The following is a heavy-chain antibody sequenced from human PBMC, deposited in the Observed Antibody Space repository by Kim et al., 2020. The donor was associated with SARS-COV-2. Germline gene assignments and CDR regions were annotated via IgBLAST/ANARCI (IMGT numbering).Heavy chain of an antibody. V-gene: IGHV4-59*01. D-gene: IGHD2-8*02. CDR1: GGSISSYY. CDR2: IYYSGST. CDR3: ARDLGTGRRVRGAFDI. J-gene: IGHJ3*02. Sequence: SETLSLTCTVSGGSISSYYWRWIRQPPGKGLEWIGYIYYSGSTNYNPSLKSRVTISVDTSKNQFSLKLSSVTAADTAVYYCARDLGTGRRVRGAFDIWGQGTMVTVSS.